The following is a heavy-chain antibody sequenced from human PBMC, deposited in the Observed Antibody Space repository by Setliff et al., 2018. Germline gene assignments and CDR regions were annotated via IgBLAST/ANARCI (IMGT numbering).Heavy chain of an antibody. CDR3: ARINFYVSSGYYYAPDY. Sequence: ASVKVSCKASGYTFTNYGITWVRQAPGQGLEWMGWINNYSFKTNYPQKFLGRVTVTTDTSTGTAYMELGSLTSDDTAVYYCARINFYVSSGYYYAPDYWGPGTLVTVSS. CDR2: INNYSFKT. V-gene: IGHV1-18*01. D-gene: IGHD3-22*01. CDR1: GYTFTNYG. J-gene: IGHJ4*02.